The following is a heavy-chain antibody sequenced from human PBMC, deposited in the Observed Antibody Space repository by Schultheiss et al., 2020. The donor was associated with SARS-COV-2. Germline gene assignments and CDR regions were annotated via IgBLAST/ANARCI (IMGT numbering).Heavy chain of an antibody. V-gene: IGHV4-31*03. CDR1: GGSISSGGYY. CDR2: IFHGGST. D-gene: IGHD7-27*01. J-gene: IGHJ4*02. Sequence: SETLSLTCTVSGGSISSGGYYWSWIRQHPGKGLEWIGSIFHGGSTFYNPSLKSRVTISVDKSKNQFSLKLSSVTAANTAVYYCARDGDGAQFDYWGQGTLVTVSS. CDR3: ARDGDGAQFDY.